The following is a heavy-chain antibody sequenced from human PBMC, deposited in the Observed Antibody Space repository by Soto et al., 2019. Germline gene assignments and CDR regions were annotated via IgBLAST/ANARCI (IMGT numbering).Heavy chain of an antibody. CDR3: ARDSLGSAISSSGFDY. Sequence: QVQLQESGPGLVKPSQTLSLTCTVSGGSISIGGYYWTWIRQHPGRGLEWIGNIYYSGSTYYNPSLRSRITISVDTSKNQFSLKLSSVTAADTAVYYCARDSLGSAISSSGFDYWGQGTLVTVSS. CDR1: GGSISIGGYY. V-gene: IGHV4-31*03. J-gene: IGHJ4*02. CDR2: IYYSGST. D-gene: IGHD6-6*01.